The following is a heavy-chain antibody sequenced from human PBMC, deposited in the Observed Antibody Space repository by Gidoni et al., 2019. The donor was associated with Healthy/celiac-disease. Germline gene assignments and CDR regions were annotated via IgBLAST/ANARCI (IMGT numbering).Heavy chain of an antibody. CDR1: GGTFSSYA. J-gene: IGHJ6*02. Sequence: QVQLVQSGAEVKKPGSSVKVSCKASGGTFSSYAISWVRQAPGQGLEWMGGIIPIFGTANYAQKFQGRVTITADESTSTAYMELSSLRSEDTAVYYCASFPTDCSGGSCYQRPRHYYYYYGMDVWGQGTTVTVSS. CDR2: IIPIFGTA. D-gene: IGHD2-15*01. CDR3: ASFPTDCSGGSCYQRPRHYYYYYGMDV. V-gene: IGHV1-69*01.